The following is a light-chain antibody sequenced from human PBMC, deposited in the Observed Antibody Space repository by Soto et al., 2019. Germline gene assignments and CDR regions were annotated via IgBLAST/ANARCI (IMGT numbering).Light chain of an antibody. V-gene: IGKV1-5*03. Sequence: DIQMTQSPSTLSASVGDRVTITCRASRSISRWLAWYHQKPGEAPKVLIFEASTLERGVPSRFSGSGSETEFTLTISSLQPEDIATYYCQQYKTAPWTFGQGTKVEIK. J-gene: IGKJ1*01. CDR1: RSISRW. CDR3: QQYKTAPWT. CDR2: EAS.